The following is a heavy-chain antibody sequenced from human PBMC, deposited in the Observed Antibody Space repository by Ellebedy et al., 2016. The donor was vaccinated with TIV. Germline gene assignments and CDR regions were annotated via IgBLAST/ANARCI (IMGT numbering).Heavy chain of an antibody. CDR1: GGSISSYY. J-gene: IGHJ6*02. Sequence: MPGGSLRLSCTVSGGSISSYYWSWIRQPPGKGLEWIGYIYYSGSTNYNPSLKSRVTISVDTSKNQFSLKLSSVTAADTAVYYCARYLRRGYDYYGMDVWGQGTTVTVSS. CDR3: ARYLRRGYDYYGMDV. CDR2: IYYSGST. V-gene: IGHV4-59*01.